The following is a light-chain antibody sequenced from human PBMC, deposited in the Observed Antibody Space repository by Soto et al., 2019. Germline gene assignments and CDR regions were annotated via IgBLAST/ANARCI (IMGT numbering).Light chain of an antibody. Sequence: EIVMTQSPATLSVSPGERATLSCRASQTVSILLAWYQQRPGQAPRLLIYGASKRAIGLPARFSGSGSGTEFTLPITSLQSEDFAVYYCQQYNNWPQTFGQGTKVDIK. CDR2: GAS. CDR1: QTVSIL. J-gene: IGKJ1*01. CDR3: QQYNNWPQT. V-gene: IGKV3-15*01.